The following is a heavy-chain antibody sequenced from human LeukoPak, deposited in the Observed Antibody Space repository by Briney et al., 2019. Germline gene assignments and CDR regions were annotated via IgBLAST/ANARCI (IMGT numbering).Heavy chain of an antibody. CDR3: AKGSSWPSPPFDY. Sequence: GRSLRLSCAASGFTFSSYAMHWVRQAPGKGLEWVAVISYDGSNKYYADSVKGRFTISRDNSKNTLYLQMNSLRAEDTAVYYCAKGSSWPSPPFDYWGQGTLVTVSS. CDR2: ISYDGSNK. D-gene: IGHD6-13*01. CDR1: GFTFSSYA. V-gene: IGHV3-30-3*01. J-gene: IGHJ4*02.